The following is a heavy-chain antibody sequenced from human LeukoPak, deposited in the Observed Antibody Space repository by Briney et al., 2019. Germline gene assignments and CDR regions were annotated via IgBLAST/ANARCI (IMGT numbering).Heavy chain of an antibody. CDR3: TRIRGYSAYDFNY. Sequence: GGSLRLSCAVSGFTFGDYYMSWVRQAPGKGLEWVGRIKSTTDGVTTDYAAPVKGRFTISRDDSRNTLYLQLNSLKTEDTALYYCTRIRGYSAYDFNYWGQGTLVTVSS. CDR2: IKSTTDGVTT. V-gene: IGHV3-15*01. CDR1: GFTFGDYY. D-gene: IGHD5-12*01. J-gene: IGHJ4*02.